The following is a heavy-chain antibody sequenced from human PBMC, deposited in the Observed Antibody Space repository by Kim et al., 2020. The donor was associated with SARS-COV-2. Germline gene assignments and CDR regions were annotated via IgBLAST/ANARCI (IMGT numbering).Heavy chain of an antibody. CDR3: VRDSIKKEHMGDFDL. V-gene: IGHV3-33*01. D-gene: IGHD3-16*01. CDR1: GFTFSTYG. Sequence: GGSLRLSCTGSGFTFSTYGMHWVRQAPGKGLEWVAIIWYDGSNEKYSDTVRGRFTIFRDNSKNTLYLEMNSLRVEDTAVYYCVRDSIKKEHMGDFDLWGQGTLVTASS. J-gene: IGHJ4*02. CDR2: IWYDGSNE.